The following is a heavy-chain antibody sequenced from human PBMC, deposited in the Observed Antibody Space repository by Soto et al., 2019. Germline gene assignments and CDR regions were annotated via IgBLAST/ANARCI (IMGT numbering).Heavy chain of an antibody. V-gene: IGHV4-39*02. CDR2: IYYSGAT. Sequence: QLQLRESGPGLVQPSETLSLTCLVSGGSINNSTYYWGWIRQPPGKVLEWIGSIYYSGATYYNPSLRSRITISMDRSKNHFSLKLTSVTAADTAIYYCAPVGIGTTTVDYWGQGTLVTVSS. CDR3: APVGIGTTTVDY. J-gene: IGHJ4*02. D-gene: IGHD5-12*01. CDR1: GGSINNSTYY.